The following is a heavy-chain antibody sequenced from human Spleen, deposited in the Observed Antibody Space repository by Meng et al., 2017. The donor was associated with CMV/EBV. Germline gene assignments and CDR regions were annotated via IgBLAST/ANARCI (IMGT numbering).Heavy chain of an antibody. CDR3: AHSSRNYDFRSGYFYYFDY. J-gene: IGHJ4*02. D-gene: IGHD3-3*01. V-gene: IGHV2-5*01. CDR2: IYWNGDE. CDR1: TSGAG. Sequence: TSGAGVGLIRQPPGEALEWLAHIYWNGDEGYRPSLKSKLTITKDTSRNQVVLRMTNMDPVDTATYYCAHSSRNYDFRSGYFYYFDYWGQGTLVTVSS.